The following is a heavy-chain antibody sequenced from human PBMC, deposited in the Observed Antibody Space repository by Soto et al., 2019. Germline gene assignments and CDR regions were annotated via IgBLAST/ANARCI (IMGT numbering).Heavy chain of an antibody. V-gene: IGHV1-3*01. D-gene: IGHD3-16*02. CDR1: GYTFTDYA. CDR2: INAGDGNT. CDR3: ARGIWGSHRYYFDN. Sequence: QAHLVQSGAEVEKPGASVKVSCKASGYTFTDYAMQWVRQAPGQRPEWMGWINAGDGNTRYSQKFQGRVTFTRDPSASTVYMELSSLRSEDTAVYYCARGIWGSHRYYFDNWGQGTLVAVSS. J-gene: IGHJ4*02.